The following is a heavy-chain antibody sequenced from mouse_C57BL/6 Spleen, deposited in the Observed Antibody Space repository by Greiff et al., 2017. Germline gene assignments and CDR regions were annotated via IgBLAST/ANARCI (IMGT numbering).Heavy chain of an antibody. CDR3: AMGSTMAPWFAY. J-gene: IGHJ3*01. CDR2: INPYNGGT. D-gene: IGHD2-1*01. V-gene: IGHV1-19*01. Sequence: VQLQQSGPVLVKPGASVKMSCKASGYTFTDYYMNWVKQSHGKSLEWIGVINPYNGGTSYNQKFKGKATLTVDKSSSTAYMELNSLTSEDSAVYYCAMGSTMAPWFAYWGQGTLVTVSA. CDR1: GYTFTDYY.